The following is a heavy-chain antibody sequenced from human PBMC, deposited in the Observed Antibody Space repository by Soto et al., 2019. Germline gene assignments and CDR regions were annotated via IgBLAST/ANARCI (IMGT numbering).Heavy chain of an antibody. Sequence: QVQLVQSGAEVKKPGSSVKVSCKASGGTFSSYAISWVRQAPGQGLEWMGGIIPIFGTANYAQKFQGRVTITADESTSTAYMELSSLRSEDTAVYYCAMLGSLTMREHPRGYYYYSYGMDVWGQGTTVTVSS. D-gene: IGHD3-22*01. CDR3: AMLGSLTMREHPRGYYYYSYGMDV. V-gene: IGHV1-69*01. CDR2: IIPIFGTA. J-gene: IGHJ6*02. CDR1: GGTFSSYA.